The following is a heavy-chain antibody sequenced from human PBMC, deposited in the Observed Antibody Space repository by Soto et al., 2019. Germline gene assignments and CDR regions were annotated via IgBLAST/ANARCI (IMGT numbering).Heavy chain of an antibody. CDR3: ARDLFPQQLVPYNWFDP. J-gene: IGHJ5*02. CDR2: ISSSSSTI. Sequence: GGSLRLSCAASGFTFSSYSMNWVRQAPGKGLEWVSYISSSSSTIYYADSVKGRFTISRDNAKNSLYLQMNSLRDEDTAVYYCARDLFPQQLVPYNWFDPWGQGTLVTVSS. D-gene: IGHD6-13*01. CDR1: GFTFSSYS. V-gene: IGHV3-48*02.